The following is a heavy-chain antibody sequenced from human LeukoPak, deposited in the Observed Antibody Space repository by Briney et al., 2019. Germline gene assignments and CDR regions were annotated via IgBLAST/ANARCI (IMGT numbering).Heavy chain of an antibody. V-gene: IGHV1-2*02. D-gene: IGHD5-18*01. CDR1: GYTFTGYY. CDR3: ARGYSYGYNDFDY. CDR2: INPNSGGT. Sequence: ASVKVSCKASGYTFTGYYMHWVRQAPGQGLEWMGWINPNSGGTNYAQKFQGRVTMTRDTSISTAYMELSRLRSDDTAVYYCARGYSYGYNDFDYWGQGTLDTVSS. J-gene: IGHJ4*02.